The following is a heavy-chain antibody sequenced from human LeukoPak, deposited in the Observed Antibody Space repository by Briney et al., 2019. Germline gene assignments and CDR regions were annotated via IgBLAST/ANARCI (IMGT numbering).Heavy chain of an antibody. CDR1: GFTFSSYA. CDR3: AKVGATQDF. V-gene: IGHV3-23*01. CDR2: VSGSGGST. Sequence: PGGSLRLSCAASGFTFSSYAMSWVRQTPGKGLQWVSAVSGSGGSTYYADSVKGRFTISGDNSQNTLYLQMNSLRAEDTAVYYCAKVGATQDFWGQGTLVTVSS. J-gene: IGHJ4*02. D-gene: IGHD1-26*01.